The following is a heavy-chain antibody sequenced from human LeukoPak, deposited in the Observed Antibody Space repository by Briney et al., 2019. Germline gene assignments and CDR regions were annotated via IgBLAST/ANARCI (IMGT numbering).Heavy chain of an antibody. D-gene: IGHD3-3*01. CDR2: IYTSGST. CDR3: ARAHDFWSGPPFDY. J-gene: IGHJ4*02. V-gene: IGHV4-61*02. CDR1: GGSISSGSFY. Sequence: PSQTLSLTCTVSGGSISSGSFYWSWIRQPAGKGLEWIGRIYTSGSTNYNPSLKSRVTISVDTSKNQFSLKLSSVTAADTAVYYCARAHDFWSGPPFDYWGQGTLVTVSS.